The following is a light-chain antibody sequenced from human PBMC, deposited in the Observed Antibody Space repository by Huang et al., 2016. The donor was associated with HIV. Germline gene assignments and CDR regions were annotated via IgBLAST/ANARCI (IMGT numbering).Light chain of an antibody. CDR1: QSVSSSY. V-gene: IGKV3-20*01. J-gene: IGKJ2*01. CDR2: GAS. CDR3: QQYGNSPQT. Sequence: ETVLTQSPGTLSSSPGERATLSCRASQSVSSSYLAWYQHKPGQAPRLLIYGASSRATGTPDRISGRGSGTDFTLTISRLEPEDFAVYYCQQYGNSPQTFGQGTKLEIK.